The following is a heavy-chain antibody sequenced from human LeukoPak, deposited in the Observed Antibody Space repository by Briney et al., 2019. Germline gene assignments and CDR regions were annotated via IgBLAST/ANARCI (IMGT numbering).Heavy chain of an antibody. CDR2: IKQDGSET. D-gene: IGHD2-8*01. CDR3: ARLVYTKDAFDI. CDR1: GFTFSSYW. Sequence: GGSLRLSCAASGFTFSSYWMTWVRQAPGRGLEWVANIKQDGSETYYVDSLKGRFTISRDSAKNSLYLQMNSLRAEDTAVYYCARLVYTKDAFDIWGQGTMVTVSS. V-gene: IGHV3-7*01. J-gene: IGHJ3*02.